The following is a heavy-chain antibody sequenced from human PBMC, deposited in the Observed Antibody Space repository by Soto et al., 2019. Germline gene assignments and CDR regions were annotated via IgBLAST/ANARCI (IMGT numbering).Heavy chain of an antibody. CDR3: AREGDTTGHYSWFDP. Sequence: SVKVSCKPSGTTFDSFTFAWVRQAPGQGLEWLGGFVPMFASATIAQRFQGRVRITADASTGTGYMELSDLRSDDSAIYYCAREGDTTGHYSWFDPWGPGTLVTVSS. J-gene: IGHJ5*02. V-gene: IGHV1-69*13. CDR2: FVPMFASA. D-gene: IGHD3-9*01. CDR1: GTTFDSFT.